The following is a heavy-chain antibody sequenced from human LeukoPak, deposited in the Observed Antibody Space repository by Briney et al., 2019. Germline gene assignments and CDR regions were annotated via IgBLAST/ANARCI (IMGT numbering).Heavy chain of an antibody. CDR1: GFTFSSYS. J-gene: IGHJ6*02. Sequence: GGSLRLSCAASGFTFSSYSMNWVRQAPGKGLEWVSVIYSGGSTYYADSVKGRFTISRDNSKNTLYLQMNSLRAEDTAVYYCARDLATAMVKRPYYYYGMDVWGQGTTVTVSS. CDR2: IYSGGST. CDR3: ARDLATAMVKRPYYYYGMDV. V-gene: IGHV3-66*01. D-gene: IGHD5-18*01.